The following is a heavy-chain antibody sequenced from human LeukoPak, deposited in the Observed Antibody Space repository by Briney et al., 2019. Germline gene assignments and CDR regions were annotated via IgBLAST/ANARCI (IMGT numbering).Heavy chain of an antibody. D-gene: IGHD6-6*01. V-gene: IGHV3-23*01. CDR3: AKGLSSSSKFDY. Sequence: GGSLRLSCAASGFTFSSYAMSWVRQAPGKGLEWVPAISGSGGSTYYADSVKGRFTISRDNSKNTLYLQMNSLRAEDTAVYYCAKGLSSSSKFDYWGQGTLVTVSS. CDR1: GFTFSSYA. J-gene: IGHJ4*02. CDR2: ISGSGGST.